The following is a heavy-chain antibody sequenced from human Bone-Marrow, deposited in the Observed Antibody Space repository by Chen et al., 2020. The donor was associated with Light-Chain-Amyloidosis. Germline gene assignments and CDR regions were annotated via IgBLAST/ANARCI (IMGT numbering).Heavy chain of an antibody. CDR3: AREKITGPRQSDALDI. V-gene: IGHV3-74*01. Sequence: EAQLVESGGGLVQPGGSLRLSCAASGFSLRSYCMHWVRQVPGKGLVWVSRINGDGGWTNYAGSVKGRVTISKDNAKNTLYLQMNYLSAEDTAVYYCAREKITGPRQSDALDIWGQGTMVTVSS. D-gene: IGHD1-20*01. CDR1: GFSLRSYC. CDR2: INGDGGWT. J-gene: IGHJ3*02.